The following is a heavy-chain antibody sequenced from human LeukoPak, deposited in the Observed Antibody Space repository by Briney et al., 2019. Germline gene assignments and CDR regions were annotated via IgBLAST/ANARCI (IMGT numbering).Heavy chain of an antibody. D-gene: IGHD6-19*01. Sequence: GGSLRLFCAASGFTFSSYSMNWVRQAPGKGLEWVSSISSSSSYIYYADSVKGRFTISRDNAKNSLYLQMNSLRAEDTAVYYCARDLPNSSGWYGYWGQGTLVTVSS. CDR2: ISSSSSYI. J-gene: IGHJ4*02. V-gene: IGHV3-21*01. CDR3: ARDLPNSSGWYGY. CDR1: GFTFSSYS.